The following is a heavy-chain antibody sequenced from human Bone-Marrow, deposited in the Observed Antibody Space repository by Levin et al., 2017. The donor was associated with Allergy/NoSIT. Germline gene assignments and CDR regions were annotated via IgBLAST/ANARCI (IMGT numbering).Heavy chain of an antibody. CDR1: GFSFSSHA. V-gene: IGHV3-23*01. CDR3: AKNRDRVRGAIVDY. Sequence: LTGGSLRLSCAASGFSFSSHAMSWVRQAPGKGLEWVSSISVSSGNTYYAGSVRGRFTISRGNSKNTLFLEMKRLRAEDTAIYYCAKNRDRVRGAIVDYWGQGTLVTVSS. CDR2: ISVSSGNT. D-gene: IGHD3-10*01. J-gene: IGHJ4*02.